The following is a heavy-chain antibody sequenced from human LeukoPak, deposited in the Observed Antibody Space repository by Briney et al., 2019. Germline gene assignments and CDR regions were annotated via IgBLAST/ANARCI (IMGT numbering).Heavy chain of an antibody. CDR3: AKDHNWNDILWFDP. V-gene: IGHV3-30*18. D-gene: IGHD1-20*01. J-gene: IGHJ5*02. CDR2: ISYDGSNE. Sequence: PGGSLRLSCAASGFTFSSYGMHWVRQAPGKGLEWVAVISYDGSNEYYAGSVKGRFTISRDNSKNTLYLQMNSLRAEDTAVYYCAKDHNWNDILWFDPWGQGTLVTVSS. CDR1: GFTFSSYG.